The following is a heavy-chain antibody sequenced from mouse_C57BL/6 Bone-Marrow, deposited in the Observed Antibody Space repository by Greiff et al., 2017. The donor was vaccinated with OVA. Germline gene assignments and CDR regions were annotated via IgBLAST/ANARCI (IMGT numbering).Heavy chain of an antibody. CDR2: ISDGGSYT. CDR3: AREAPLDLDY. V-gene: IGHV5-4*01. J-gene: IGHJ4*01. Sequence: EVKVEESGGGLVKPGGSLKLSCAASGFTFSSYAMSWVRQTPEKRLEWVATISDGGSYTYYPDNVKGRFTISRDNAKNNLYLQMSHLKSEDTAMYYCAREAPLDLDYWGQGTSVTVSS. CDR1: GFTFSSYA.